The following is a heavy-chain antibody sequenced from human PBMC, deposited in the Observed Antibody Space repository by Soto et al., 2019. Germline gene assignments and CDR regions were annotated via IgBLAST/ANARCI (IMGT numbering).Heavy chain of an antibody. Sequence: QLQLQESGPGLVKPSETLSLTCTVSGSSISSSSYYWGWIRQPPGKGLEWIGSIYYSGSTYYNPSLKSRVTISVDTSKNQFSLKLSSVTAADTAVYYCARLTPYYDILTGYYNAFDIWGQGTMVTVSS. CDR1: GSSISSSSYY. D-gene: IGHD3-9*01. CDR3: ARLTPYYDILTGYYNAFDI. V-gene: IGHV4-39*01. J-gene: IGHJ3*02. CDR2: IYYSGST.